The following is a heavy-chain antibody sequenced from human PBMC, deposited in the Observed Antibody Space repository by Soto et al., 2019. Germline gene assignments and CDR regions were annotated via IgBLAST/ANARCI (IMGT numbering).Heavy chain of an antibody. D-gene: IGHD5-12*01. CDR1: GYTFTNYA. CDR3: ARVSGYYLPDY. Sequence: QVQLVQSGAEEKKPGASVKVSCKASGYTFTNYAMHWVRQAPGQRLEWMGWINAGNGNTKYSQKFQGRVTYTRDTSASTAYMELSSQRSEDTAVCYSARVSGYYLPDYWGQGTLVTVSS. V-gene: IGHV1-3*05. J-gene: IGHJ4*02. CDR2: INAGNGNT.